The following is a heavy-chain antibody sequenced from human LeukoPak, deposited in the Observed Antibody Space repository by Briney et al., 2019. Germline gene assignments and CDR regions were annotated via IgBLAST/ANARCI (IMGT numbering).Heavy chain of an antibody. V-gene: IGHV1-58*01. J-gene: IGHJ4*02. CDR3: AAALYDFWSGYYSGFDY. D-gene: IGHD3-3*01. Sequence: ASVKVSCKASGFTFTSSAVQWVRQARGQRLEWIGWIVVGSGNTNYAQKFQERVTITRDMSTSTAYMELSSLRSEDTAVYYCAAALYDFWSGYYSGFDYWGQGTLVTVSS. CDR1: GFTFTSSA. CDR2: IVVGSGNT.